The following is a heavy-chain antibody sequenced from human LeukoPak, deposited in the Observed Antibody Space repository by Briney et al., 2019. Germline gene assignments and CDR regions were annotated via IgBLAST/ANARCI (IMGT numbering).Heavy chain of an antibody. Sequence: GGSLRLSRAASGFTFSNYWMSWVRQAPGKGLEWVASIRQDGSEKWYVDSVKGRFTISRDNAKNSLYLQVNSLRAEDTAVYYCARVRGNSSPFDYWGQGTLVTVSS. CDR2: IRQDGSEK. V-gene: IGHV3-7*01. J-gene: IGHJ4*02. CDR1: GFTFSNYW. D-gene: IGHD6-13*01. CDR3: ARVRGNSSPFDY.